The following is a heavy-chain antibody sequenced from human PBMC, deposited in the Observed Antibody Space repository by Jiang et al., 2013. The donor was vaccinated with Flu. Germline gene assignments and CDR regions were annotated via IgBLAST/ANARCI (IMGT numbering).Heavy chain of an antibody. Sequence: GPGLVKPSETLSLTCTVSGGSISSYYWSCIRQPAGKGLEWIGRIYTSGSTNYNPSLKSRVTMSVDTSKNQFSLKLSSVTAADTAVYYCAREGIDSSGYYGSFDYWGQGTLVTVSS. CDR3: AREGIDSSGYYGSFDY. CDR2: IYTSGST. CDR1: GGSISSYY. J-gene: IGHJ4*02. D-gene: IGHD3-22*01. V-gene: IGHV4-4*07.